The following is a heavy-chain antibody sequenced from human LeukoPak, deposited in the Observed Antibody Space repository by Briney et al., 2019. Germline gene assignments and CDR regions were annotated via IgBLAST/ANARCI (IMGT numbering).Heavy chain of an antibody. J-gene: IGHJ1*01. Sequence: SETLSLTCAVYGGSFSGYYWSWIRQPPGKGLEWIGEINHSGSTNYNPSLKSRVTISVDTSKNQFSLKLSSVTAADTAVYYCARELYCSSTSCPSQHWGQGTLVTVSS. CDR3: ARELYCSSTSCPSQH. V-gene: IGHV4-34*01. CDR1: GGSFSGYY. D-gene: IGHD2-2*01. CDR2: INHSGST.